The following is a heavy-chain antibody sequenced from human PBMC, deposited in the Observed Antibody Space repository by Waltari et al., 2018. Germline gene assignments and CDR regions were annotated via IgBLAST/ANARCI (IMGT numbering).Heavy chain of an antibody. CDR1: GYRFTSYG. V-gene: IGHV1-18*01. D-gene: IGHD3-3*01. CDR3: ARDAFRFLDF. J-gene: IGHJ4*02. CDR2: INTYDGNT. Sequence: QVHLVQSGTEVKQPGASVKVSCKASGYRFTSYGITWVRQAPGQGLEWMGWINTYDGNTNYGQERQGRLTMTTDTITTTAYMELRGLRADDTALYFCARDAFRFLDFWGQGTLVTVSS.